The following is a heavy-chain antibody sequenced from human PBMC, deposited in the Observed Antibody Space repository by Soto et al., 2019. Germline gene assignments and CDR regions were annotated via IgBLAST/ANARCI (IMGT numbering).Heavy chain of an antibody. D-gene: IGHD2-21*01. CDR1: GYTFTGYY. V-gene: IGHV1-2*04. CDR3: ARGEGGPRWGSIDY. J-gene: IGHJ4*02. Sequence: VASVKVSCKASGYTFTGYYMHWVRQAPGQGLEWMGWINPNSGGTNYAQKFQGWVTMTRDTSISTAYMELSRLRSDDTAVYYCARGEGGPRWGSIDYWGQGTLVTVPQ. CDR2: INPNSGGT.